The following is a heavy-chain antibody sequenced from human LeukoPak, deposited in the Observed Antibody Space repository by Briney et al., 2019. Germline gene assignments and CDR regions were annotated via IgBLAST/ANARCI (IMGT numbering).Heavy chain of an antibody. CDR1: GFTFSNYA. CDR2: ISGSGGST. J-gene: IGHJ5*02. V-gene: IGHV3-23*01. CDR3: AKDSQQLVPRWFDL. D-gene: IGHD6-13*01. Sequence: PGGSLRLSCAASGFTFSNYAMSWVRQAPGKGLEWVSVISGSGGSTENADSVKGRFTTSRDNSKNMLHLQMNSLRAEDTAIYYCAKDSQQLVPRWFDLWGQGTLVTVSS.